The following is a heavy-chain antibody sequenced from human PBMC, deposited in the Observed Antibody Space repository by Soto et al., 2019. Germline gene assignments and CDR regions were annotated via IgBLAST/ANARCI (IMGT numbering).Heavy chain of an antibody. Sequence: PGGSLRLSCAASGLAVTSNYMSWVRQAPGKGLEWVTIVYSSGTTYYADSVKGRFTFSRDKSKNSLFLQMNSLRAEDTAVYYCAREAPYYDFWGGQSTVLDYWGQGTPVTVSS. V-gene: IGHV3-53*01. J-gene: IGHJ4*02. CDR1: GLAVTSNY. D-gene: IGHD3-3*01. CDR2: VYSSGTT. CDR3: AREAPYYDFWGGQSTVLDY.